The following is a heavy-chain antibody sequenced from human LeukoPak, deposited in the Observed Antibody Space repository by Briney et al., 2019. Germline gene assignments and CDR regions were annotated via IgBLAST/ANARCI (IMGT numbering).Heavy chain of an antibody. V-gene: IGHV1-46*01. CDR3: ARDSSRLSTTPEPFDY. D-gene: IGHD1-1*01. Sequence: ASVKVSCKASGYTFTSYYMHWVRQAPGQGLEWMGIINPSGGSTSYAQKFQGRVTMTRDTSTSTVYMELSSLRSEDTAVYYCARDSSRLSTTPEPFDYWGQGTLVTVSS. CDR2: INPSGGST. CDR1: GYTFTSYY. J-gene: IGHJ4*02.